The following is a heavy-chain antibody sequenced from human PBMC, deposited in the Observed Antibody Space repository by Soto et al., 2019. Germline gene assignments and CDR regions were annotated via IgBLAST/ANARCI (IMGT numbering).Heavy chain of an antibody. Sequence: SETLSLTCTVSGGSISSYFWSWIRQPPGKGLEWIGYIYYTGSTNYNPSLKSRVTISVDTSKNQFSLQLSSVTAADTAVYYCASLTWSSVLWGRGTLVTVSS. CDR3: ASLTWSSVL. CDR1: GGSISSYF. CDR2: IYYTGST. D-gene: IGHD2-15*01. V-gene: IGHV4-59*01. J-gene: IGHJ2*01.